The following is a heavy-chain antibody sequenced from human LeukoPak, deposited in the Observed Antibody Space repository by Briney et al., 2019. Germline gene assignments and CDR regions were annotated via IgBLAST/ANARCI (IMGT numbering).Heavy chain of an antibody. D-gene: IGHD3-9*01. Sequence: GGSLRLSCAASGFTFSSYWMSWVRQAPGKGLEWVANIKQDGSEKYYVDSVKGRFTISRDNAKNSLYLQMNSLRAEDTAVYYCARDKAPLRYFDWLSKKAELDYWGQGTLVTVSS. V-gene: IGHV3-7*01. J-gene: IGHJ4*02. CDR3: ARDKAPLRYFDWLSKKAELDY. CDR2: IKQDGSEK. CDR1: GFTFSSYW.